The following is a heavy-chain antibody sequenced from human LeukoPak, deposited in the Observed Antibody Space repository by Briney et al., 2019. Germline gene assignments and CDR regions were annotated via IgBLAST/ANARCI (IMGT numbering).Heavy chain of an antibody. J-gene: IGHJ4*02. CDR3: ASPSPGNYDSPAGMVGFDY. Sequence: PSQTLSLTCTVSGGSISSGDYYWSWIRQPPGKGLEWIGYIYYSGSTYYNPSLKSRVTISVDTSKNQFSLKLSSVTAADTAVYYCASPSPGNYDSPAGMVGFDYWGQGTLVTVSS. D-gene: IGHD3-22*01. CDR1: GGSISSGDYY. CDR2: IYYSGST. V-gene: IGHV4-30-4*01.